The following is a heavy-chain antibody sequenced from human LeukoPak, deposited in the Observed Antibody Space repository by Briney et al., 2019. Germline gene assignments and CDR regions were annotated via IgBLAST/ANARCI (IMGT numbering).Heavy chain of an antibody. D-gene: IGHD4-17*01. J-gene: IGHJ5*02. V-gene: IGHV3-20*04. Sequence: GGSLRLPCTVSGFTFEDYGMNWVRQVPGKEPEWVSGLNWNGGGRRYADSVKGRFIISRDNAKGVLYLQLNNLRVEDTALYYCARDAVPSGRSWFDPWGQGTLVTVSS. CDR3: ARDAVPSGRSWFDP. CDR1: GFTFEDYG. CDR2: LNWNGGGR.